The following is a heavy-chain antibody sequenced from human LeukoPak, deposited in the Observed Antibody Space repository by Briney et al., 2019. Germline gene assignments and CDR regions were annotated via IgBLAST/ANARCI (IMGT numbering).Heavy chain of an antibody. D-gene: IGHD4-23*01. Sequence: SETLSLTCTVSGDSIGSGGYYWSWIRQHPGKGLEQIGYIYYSGSTYYSPPLRSRVTISVDTSQNQFSLKLRSVTAADTAVYYCARGGGGNALDYWGQGTLVTVSS. CDR2: IYYSGST. CDR1: GDSIGSGGYY. J-gene: IGHJ4*02. V-gene: IGHV4-31*03. CDR3: ARGGGGNALDY.